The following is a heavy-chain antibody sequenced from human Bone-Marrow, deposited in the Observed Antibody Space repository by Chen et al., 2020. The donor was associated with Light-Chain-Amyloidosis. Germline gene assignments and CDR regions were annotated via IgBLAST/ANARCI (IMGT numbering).Heavy chain of an antibody. Sequence: QITLKKSGPSLVKPTQTLTLTCSFSGFSLSNSGEGVGWIRQPPGKALEWLALIYWDDDQYLSPSLKSRLTITKDTSKNQVVLRITNMDLVNTATFYCAHRRQRDYCNGENCYSRWFESWGQGILVTVSS. D-gene: IGHD2-15*01. CDR2: IYWDDDQ. J-gene: IGHJ5*01. CDR1: GFSLSNSGEG. V-gene: IGHV2-5*02. CDR3: AHRRQRDYCNGENCYSRWFES.